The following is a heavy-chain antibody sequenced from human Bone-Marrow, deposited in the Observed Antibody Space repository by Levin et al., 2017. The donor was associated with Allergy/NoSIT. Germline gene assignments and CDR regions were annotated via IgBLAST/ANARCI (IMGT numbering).Heavy chain of an antibody. J-gene: IGHJ3*01. CDR3: ARELDSGYDDHAFDL. Sequence: QTGGSLRLSCAASGFTVINNYMTWVRQAPGKGLEWVSSIYSGGGTYYSDSVKGRFSISRDNSKNTLSLQMNSLRAEDTALYYCARELDSGYDDHAFDLWGEVTLVTVSS. V-gene: IGHV3-66*01. D-gene: IGHD5-12*01. CDR2: IYSGGGT. CDR1: GFTVINNY.